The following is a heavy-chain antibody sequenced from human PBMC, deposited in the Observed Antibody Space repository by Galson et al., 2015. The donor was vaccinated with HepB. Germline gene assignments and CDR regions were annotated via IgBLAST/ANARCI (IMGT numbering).Heavy chain of an antibody. CDR3: AKVGRGYSYASHFDY. CDR2: IRYDGSNK. J-gene: IGHJ4*02. CDR1: GFTFSSYG. Sequence: SLRLSCAASGFTFSSYGMHWVRQAPGKGLEWVAFIRYDGSNKYYADSVKGRFTISRDNSKNTLYLQMNSLRAEDTAVYYCAKVGRGYSYASHFDYWGQGTLVTVSS. D-gene: IGHD5-18*01. V-gene: IGHV3-30*02.